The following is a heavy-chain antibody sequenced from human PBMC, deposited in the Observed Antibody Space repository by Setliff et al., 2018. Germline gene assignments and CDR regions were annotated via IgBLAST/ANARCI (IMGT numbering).Heavy chain of an antibody. CDR1: GYSFSRYW. V-gene: IGHV5-51*01. CDR3: ARSPLSGGADY. D-gene: IGHD1-26*01. CDR2: IYPRDSDT. Sequence: GESLKISCKGSGYSFSRYWIGWVRQMPGKGLEWTGIIYPRDSDTRYSPSFQGQVTISADKSISTVYLHWSSLKASDTAMYYCARSPLSGGADYWGQGTRVTVSS. J-gene: IGHJ4*02.